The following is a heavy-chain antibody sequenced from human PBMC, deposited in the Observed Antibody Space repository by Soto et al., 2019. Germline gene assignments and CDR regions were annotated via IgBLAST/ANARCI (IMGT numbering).Heavy chain of an antibody. CDR3: TRYSYGASEY. CDR2: IKSKTDGGTT. Sequence: EVQLVESGGGLVKPGGSLRLSCAASGFTVSNAWMSWVRQAPGKGLEWVGRIKSKTDGGTTEYDAPVKGRFTISRADSKSTLYLQRNSLKTEDTAVYYCTRYSYGASEYWGQGTLVTVSS. CDR1: GFTVSNAW. D-gene: IGHD5-18*01. J-gene: IGHJ4*02. V-gene: IGHV3-15*01.